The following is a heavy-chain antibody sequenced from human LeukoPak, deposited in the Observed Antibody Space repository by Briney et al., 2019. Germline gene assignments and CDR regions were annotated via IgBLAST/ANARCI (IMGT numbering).Heavy chain of an antibody. J-gene: IGHJ3*02. CDR3: ARDMPLRYFDWLLLEEDAFDI. D-gene: IGHD3-9*01. Sequence: SETLSLTCTVSGGSITSYYWSWIRQSAGKGLEWIGRIYTSGSTNYNPSLKSRVTMSVDTSKNQFSLKLSSVTAADTAVYYCARDMPLRYFDWLLLEEDAFDIWGQGTMVTVSS. CDR1: GGSITSYY. CDR2: IYTSGST. V-gene: IGHV4-4*07.